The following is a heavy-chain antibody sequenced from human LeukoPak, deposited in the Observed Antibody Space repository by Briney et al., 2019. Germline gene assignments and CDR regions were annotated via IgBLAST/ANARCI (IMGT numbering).Heavy chain of an antibody. Sequence: GRSLRLSCAVSGFTFDDYAMHWVRQVPGKGLEWVSGINWNSDSIGYADSVKGRFTTSRDNAKNSLYLQMNSLRAEDTAVYYCALSSSWYGGFFDYWGQGTLVTVSS. CDR1: GFTFDDYA. V-gene: IGHV3-9*01. CDR3: ALSSSWYGGFFDY. CDR2: INWNSDSI. D-gene: IGHD6-13*01. J-gene: IGHJ4*02.